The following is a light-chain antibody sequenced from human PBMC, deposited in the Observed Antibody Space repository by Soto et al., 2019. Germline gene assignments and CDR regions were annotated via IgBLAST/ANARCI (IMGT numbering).Light chain of an antibody. CDR2: DVS. CDR3: SSYTTSSTLV. J-gene: IGLJ1*01. V-gene: IGLV2-14*01. Sequence: QSALTQPASVSGSPGQSITISCTGTSGDVGAYNYVSWYQQHPGKAPKLMIYDVSNRPSGVSNRFSGSKSGNTASLTISGLQAEDEGDYYCSSYTTSSTLVFGTWTKLTV. CDR1: SGDVGAYNY.